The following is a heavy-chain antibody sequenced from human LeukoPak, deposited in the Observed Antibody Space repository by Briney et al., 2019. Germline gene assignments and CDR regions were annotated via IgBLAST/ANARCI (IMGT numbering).Heavy chain of an antibody. CDR2: IYYSGST. J-gene: IGHJ3*02. CDR3: ARRDILTEFGAFDI. Sequence: PSDTLSLTCTVSGRSISRYYWSWIRQPPGKGLVGLGYIYYSGSTNYNPSLKSRVTISVDTSKNQFSLKLSSVTAADTAVYYCARRDILTEFGAFDIWGQGTMVTVSS. V-gene: IGHV4-59*08. CDR1: GRSISRYY. D-gene: IGHD3-9*01.